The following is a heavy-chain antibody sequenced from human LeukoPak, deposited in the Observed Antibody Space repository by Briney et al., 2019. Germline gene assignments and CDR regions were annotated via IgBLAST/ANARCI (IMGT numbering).Heavy chain of an antibody. CDR3: ARERSRNQHFFY. V-gene: IGHV4-39*02. Sequence: SEALSLTCTVSGGSISSSSYYWGWIRQPPGKGLEWIGSIYYSGSTYYNPSLKSRVTISVDTSKNQFSLKLSSVTAADTAVYYCARERSRNQHFFYWGQGTLVTVSS. J-gene: IGHJ4*02. CDR1: GGSISSSSYY. CDR2: IYYSGST. D-gene: IGHD1-14*01.